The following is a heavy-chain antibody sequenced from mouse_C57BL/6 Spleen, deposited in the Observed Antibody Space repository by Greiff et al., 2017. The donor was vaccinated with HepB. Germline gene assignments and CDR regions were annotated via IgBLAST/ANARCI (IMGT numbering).Heavy chain of an antibody. V-gene: IGHV3-6*01. CDR2: ISYDGSN. D-gene: IGHD2-2*01. Sequence: DVKLQESGPGLVKPSQSLSLTCSVTGYSITSGYYWNWIRQFPGNKLEWMGYISYDGSNNYNPSLKNRISITRDTSKNQFFLKLNSVTTEDTATYYCAREDGYVDYWGQGTTLTVSS. CDR3: AREDGYVDY. CDR1: GYSITSGYY. J-gene: IGHJ2*01.